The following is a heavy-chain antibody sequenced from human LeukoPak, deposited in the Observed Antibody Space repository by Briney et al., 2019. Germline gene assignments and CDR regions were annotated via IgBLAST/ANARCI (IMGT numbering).Heavy chain of an antibody. CDR3: ARIQERYCSSTSCLGPWGY. CDR1: GYTFTGYY. Sequence: GASVKVSCKASGYTFTGYYMHWVRQAPGQGLEWMGWINPNSGGTNYAQKFQGRVTMTRGTSISTAYMELSRLRSDDTAVYYCARIQERYCSSTSCLGPWGYWGQGTLVTVSS. V-gene: IGHV1-2*02. CDR2: INPNSGGT. J-gene: IGHJ4*02. D-gene: IGHD2-2*01.